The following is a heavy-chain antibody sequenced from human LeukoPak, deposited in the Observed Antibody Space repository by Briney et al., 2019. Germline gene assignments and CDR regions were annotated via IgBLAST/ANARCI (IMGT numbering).Heavy chain of an antibody. Sequence: GGSLRLSCAASGFTFSDSEMNWVRQAPGKGLEWISHISGSGTTIYYADSVKGRFTISRDNTRNTLYLQMNSLRDEDTGVYYCAIMHGYYDGSGFWVQWGQGTLVTVSS. D-gene: IGHD3-22*01. V-gene: IGHV3-48*02. CDR2: ISGSGTTI. CDR1: GFTFSDSE. CDR3: AIMHGYYDGSGFWVQ. J-gene: IGHJ4*02.